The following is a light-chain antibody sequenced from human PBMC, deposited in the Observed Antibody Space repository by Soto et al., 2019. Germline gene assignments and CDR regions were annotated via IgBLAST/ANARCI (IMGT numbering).Light chain of an antibody. Sequence: EVVLTQSPATLSLSPGERATLSCRASQSVSSSSLAWYQQKPGQAPRLLIYDASTRAAAIPDRFSGSGSGTDFTLSIGGLEPEDFAVYYCQQYGSSPLTFGRGTKVEIK. J-gene: IGKJ4*01. CDR2: DAS. CDR1: QSVSSSS. CDR3: QQYGSSPLT. V-gene: IGKV3D-20*01.